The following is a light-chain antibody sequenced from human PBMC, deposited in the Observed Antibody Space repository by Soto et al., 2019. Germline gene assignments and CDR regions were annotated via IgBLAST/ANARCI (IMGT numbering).Light chain of an antibody. CDR3: QQYLSAPLT. CDR1: QSVFSSSAKRDY. Sequence: DIVMTQSPDSLAVSLGERATINCKSSQSVFSSSAKRDYLAWFQQKAGQAPKTLIYDTSTREPGVPGRFSGIGSGTEFTLTITNLQAEDVATYYCQQYLSAPLTCGQGTKVEIK. J-gene: IGKJ2*01. CDR2: DTS. V-gene: IGKV4-1*01.